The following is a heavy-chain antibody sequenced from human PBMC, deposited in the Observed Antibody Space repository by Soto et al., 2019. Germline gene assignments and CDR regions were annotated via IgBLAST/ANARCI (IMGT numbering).Heavy chain of an antibody. V-gene: IGHV1-3*01. CDR3: ARQYDFWSGYWNWFDP. CDR1: GYTFTSYA. CDR2: INAGNGNT. D-gene: IGHD3-3*01. J-gene: IGHJ5*02. Sequence: QVQLVQSGAEVKKPGASVKVSCKASGYTFTSYAMHWVRQAPGQRLEWMGWINAGNGNTKYSQKFQGRVTITRDTSASAAYMELGSLRYEDTAVYYCARQYDFWSGYWNWFDPWGQGTLVTVSS.